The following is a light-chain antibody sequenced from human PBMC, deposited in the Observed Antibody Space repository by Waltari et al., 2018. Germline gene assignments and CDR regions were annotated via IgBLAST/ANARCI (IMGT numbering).Light chain of an antibody. Sequence: QSALTQPASVSGSPGKSITISCTGTSGDIGRHNFVSWYQQHPGKAPRLMIFDVSNRPSGVSDRFSGSKSGNAASLTISGLQAEDEADYYCSTYSPSGTPYVFGTGTEVTVL. CDR1: SGDIGRHNF. V-gene: IGLV2-14*03. CDR3: STYSPSGTPYV. CDR2: DVS. J-gene: IGLJ1*01.